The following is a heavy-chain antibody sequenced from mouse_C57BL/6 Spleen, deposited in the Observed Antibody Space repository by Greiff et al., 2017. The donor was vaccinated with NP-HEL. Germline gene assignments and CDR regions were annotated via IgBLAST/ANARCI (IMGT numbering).Heavy chain of an antibody. CDR1: GYAFSSSW. V-gene: IGHV1-82*01. CDR3: AGVITTVVARGFAY. J-gene: IGHJ3*01. CDR2: IYPGDGDT. Sequence: VQLQQSGPELVKPGASVKISCKASGYAFSSSWMNWVKQRPGKGLEWIGRIYPGDGDTNYNGKFKGKATLTADKSSSPAYMQLSSLTSEDSAVYFCAGVITTVVARGFAYWGQGTLVTVSA. D-gene: IGHD1-1*01.